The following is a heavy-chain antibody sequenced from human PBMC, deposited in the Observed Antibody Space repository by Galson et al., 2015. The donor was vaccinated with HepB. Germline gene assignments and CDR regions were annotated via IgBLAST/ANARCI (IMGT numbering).Heavy chain of an antibody. D-gene: IGHD1-26*01. CDR3: AGLLVGY. V-gene: IGHV3-30-3*01. CDR2: ISYDGSNK. Sequence: SLRLSCAASGFTFSHYAISWVHWVRQPPGKGLEWMAVISYDGSNKYYADSVKGRFTISRDNSKNTLYLQMNSLRAEDTAVYYCAGLLVGYWGQGTLVTVSS. CDR1: GFTFSHYA. J-gene: IGHJ4*02.